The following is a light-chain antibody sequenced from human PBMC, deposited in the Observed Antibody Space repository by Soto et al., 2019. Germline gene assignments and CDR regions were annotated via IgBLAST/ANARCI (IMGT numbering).Light chain of an antibody. Sequence: TKLTQSHSSLSESVGARVTITSQPSQAIRNYLNWYQQKPGKAPKLLIYDASNLETGVPSRFSGSGSGTDFTFTISSLQPEDIATYYCQQYDNLPPVFGPGTKVDIK. V-gene: IGKV1-33*01. CDR1: QAIRNY. J-gene: IGKJ3*01. CDR2: DAS. CDR3: QQYDNLPPV.